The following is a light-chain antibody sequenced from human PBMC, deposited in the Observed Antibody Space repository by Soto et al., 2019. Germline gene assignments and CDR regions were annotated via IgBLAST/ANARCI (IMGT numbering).Light chain of an antibody. J-gene: IGLJ2*01. CDR3: GTWDSRLSGVV. Sequence: QAVLTQPPSVSAAPGQKVTISCSGSSSNIGNNFVSWYQHLPGTAPKLLIYDNDMRPSGIPDRFSGSKSGTSATLGITGLQTGDEADYYCGTWDSRLSGVVFGGGTKLTVL. CDR1: SSNIGNNF. V-gene: IGLV1-51*01. CDR2: DND.